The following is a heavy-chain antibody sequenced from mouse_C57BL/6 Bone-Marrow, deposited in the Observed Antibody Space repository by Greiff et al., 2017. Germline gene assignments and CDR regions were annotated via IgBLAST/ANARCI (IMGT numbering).Heavy chain of an antibody. CDR2: IDRESGGT. Sequence: EVQLLQSGADLVRPGASLKLSCTASDFNITDDYMLWVNQRPEKGLEWIGWIDRESGGTASAYNFSGQATISTDTTSNTAYLQLSSLTSEDTAVYYCTTEFFDYWGQGTTLTVSS. J-gene: IGHJ2*01. CDR3: TTEFFDY. V-gene: IGHV14-4*01. CDR1: DFNITDDY.